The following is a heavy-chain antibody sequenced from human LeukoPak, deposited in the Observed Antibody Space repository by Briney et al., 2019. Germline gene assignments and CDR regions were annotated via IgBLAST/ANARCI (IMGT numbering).Heavy chain of an antibody. D-gene: IGHD3-10*01. CDR3: AKDRDYGSGSNGMDV. CDR1: GFTFSSYA. J-gene: IGHJ6*02. Sequence: GGSLRLSCAASGFTFSSYAMHWVRQAPGKGLEWVAVISYDGSNKYYADSVKGRFTISRDNSKNTLYLQMNSLRTEDTALYYCAKDRDYGSGSNGMDVWGQGTTVTVSS. V-gene: IGHV3-30-3*01. CDR2: ISYDGSNK.